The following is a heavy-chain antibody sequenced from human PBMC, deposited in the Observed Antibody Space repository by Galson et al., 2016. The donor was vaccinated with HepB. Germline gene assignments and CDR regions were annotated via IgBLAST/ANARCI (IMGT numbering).Heavy chain of an antibody. J-gene: IGHJ6*03. D-gene: IGHD3-22*01. V-gene: IGHV4-39*01. CDR2: IYYSGTT. CDR3: ARGKLGGYFYDSGHYSAYYLDG. CDR1: GGSISSSRHY. Sequence: SETLSLTCTVSGGSISSSRHYWGWIRQPPGKGPEWIGSIYYSGTTYYNPSLKSRVTISVDTSKDQFSLKLSSVTAADTAVYYCARGKLGGYFYDSGHYSAYYLDGWGKGTTVTVSS.